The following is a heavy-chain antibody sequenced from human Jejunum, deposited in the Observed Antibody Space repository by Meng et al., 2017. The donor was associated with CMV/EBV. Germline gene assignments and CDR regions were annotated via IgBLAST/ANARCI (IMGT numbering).Heavy chain of an antibody. CDR1: FSFSGFA. CDR2: IRSKTNSYAT. V-gene: IGHV3-73*01. J-gene: IGHJ4*02. CDR3: TRQEIAARPPFDY. D-gene: IGHD6-6*01. Sequence: FSFSGFAMHWVRQASGKGLEWVGRIRSKTNSYATAYAASVKGRFTTSRDDSKNTAYLQMNSLKTEDTAVYYCTRQEIAARPPFDYWGQGTLVTVSS.